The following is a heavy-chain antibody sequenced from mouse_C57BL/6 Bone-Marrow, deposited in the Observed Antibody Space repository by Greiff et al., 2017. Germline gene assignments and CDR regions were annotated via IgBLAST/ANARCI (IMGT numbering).Heavy chain of an antibody. CDR3: ATYSYFDY. V-gene: IGHV1-19*01. Sequence: VQLQQSGPVLVKPGASVKMSCKASGYTFTDYYMNWVKQSLGKSLEWIGVINPYNGGTSYNQKFKGKATLTVDKSSSTAYMELNSLTSEDSAVYYCATYSYFDYWGQGTTLTVSS. J-gene: IGHJ2*01. CDR1: GYTFTDYY. CDR2: INPYNGGT. D-gene: IGHD1-1*01.